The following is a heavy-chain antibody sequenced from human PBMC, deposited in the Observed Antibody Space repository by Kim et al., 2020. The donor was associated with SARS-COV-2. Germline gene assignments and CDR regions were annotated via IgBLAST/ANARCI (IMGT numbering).Heavy chain of an antibody. CDR2: IYYSGST. Sequence: SETLSLTCTVSGGSISSSSYYWGWIRQPPGKGLEWIGSIYYSGSTYYNPSLKSRVTISVDTSKNQFSLKLSSVTAADTAVYYCARLGGTAIRENFDYWGQGTLVTVSS. CDR3: ARLGGTAIRENFDY. V-gene: IGHV4-39*01. J-gene: IGHJ4*02. CDR1: GGSISSSSYY. D-gene: IGHD5-18*01.